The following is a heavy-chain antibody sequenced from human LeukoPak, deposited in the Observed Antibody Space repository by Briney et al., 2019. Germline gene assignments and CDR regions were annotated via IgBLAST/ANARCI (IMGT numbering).Heavy chain of an antibody. CDR2: IYSDGSA. V-gene: IGHV3-53*01. J-gene: IGHJ5*02. Sequence: GGSLRLSCAASGFTFSDNRMSWVRQAPGKGLEWVSVIYSDGSAYYADSVKGRXTISRDNSKSTLYLQMNSLRADDTAVYYCVRDLTWGQGTLVTVST. CDR1: GFTFSDNR. CDR3: VRDLT.